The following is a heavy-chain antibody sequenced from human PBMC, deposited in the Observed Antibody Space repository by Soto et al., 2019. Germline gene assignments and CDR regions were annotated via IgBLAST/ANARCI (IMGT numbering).Heavy chain of an antibody. D-gene: IGHD5-12*01. V-gene: IGHV1-3*01. CDR3: ARGVEMATIKDFDY. Sequence: ASVKVSCKASGYSFTGYGIHWVRQAPGQSLEWTGWINAGNGYTKYSQKFQGRVTITRDTSASTAYMELSSLRSEDTAVYFCARGVEMATIKDFDYWGQGTLVTVSS. CDR1: GYSFTGYG. CDR2: INAGNGYT. J-gene: IGHJ4*02.